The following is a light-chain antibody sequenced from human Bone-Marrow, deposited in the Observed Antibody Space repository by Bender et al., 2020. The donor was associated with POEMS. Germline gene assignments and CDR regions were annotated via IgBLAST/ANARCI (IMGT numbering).Light chain of an antibody. CDR3: QAWDRTTPV. Sequence: SYELTQPPSVSVSPGQTANFACSGDNLGEKYVCWYQQRPGQSPVLVIYQDTKRPSGIPERFSGSNSGNTATLTISGTQGMDEADYYCQAWDRTTPVFGGGTKLIVL. CDR1: NLGEKY. V-gene: IGLV3-1*01. J-gene: IGLJ2*01. CDR2: QDT.